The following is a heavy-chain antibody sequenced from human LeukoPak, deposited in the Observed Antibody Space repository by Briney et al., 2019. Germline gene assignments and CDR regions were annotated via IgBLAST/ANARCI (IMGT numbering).Heavy chain of an antibody. CDR3: ARDLLGSCAPRYYYYYGMDV. D-gene: IGHD2-15*01. V-gene: IGHV3-23*01. CDR2: ISGSGGST. J-gene: IGHJ6*02. CDR1: GFTFSSYA. Sequence: GGSLRLSCAASGFTFSSYAMSWVRQAPGKGLEWVSAISGSGGSTYYADSVKGRFTISRDNSKNTLYLQMNSLRAEDTAVYYCARDLLGSCAPRYYYYYGMDVWGQGTTVTVSS.